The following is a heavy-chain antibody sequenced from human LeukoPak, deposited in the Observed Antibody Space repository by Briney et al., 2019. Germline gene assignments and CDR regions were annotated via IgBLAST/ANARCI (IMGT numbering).Heavy chain of an antibody. V-gene: IGHV3-49*04. CDR3: SRNGLLDFDY. Sequence: GGSLRLSCTTSGFAFDDFAMSWVRQTAGKGLEWVGFIRRRGYGGAAEYAASVKGRFIISRDDSKGIAYLQMNRLKTEDTAVYYCSRNGLLDFDYWGQGTRAIVSP. D-gene: IGHD2-15*01. CDR2: IRRRGYGGAA. J-gene: IGHJ4*02. CDR1: GFAFDDFA.